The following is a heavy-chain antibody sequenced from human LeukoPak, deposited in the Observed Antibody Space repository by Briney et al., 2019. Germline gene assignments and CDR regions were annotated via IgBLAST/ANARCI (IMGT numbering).Heavy chain of an antibody. D-gene: IGHD2-2*01. Sequence: GGSLRLSCAASGFTFSSYGIHWVHQAPGKGLEWVAVISYDGSNKYYVDSVKGRFTISRDNSKNTLYLQMNSLRAEDTAVYYCAKSASSYCSSTSCLKYYFDYWGQGTLVTVSS. J-gene: IGHJ4*02. CDR3: AKSASSYCSSTSCLKYYFDY. CDR2: ISYDGSNK. V-gene: IGHV3-30*18. CDR1: GFTFSSYG.